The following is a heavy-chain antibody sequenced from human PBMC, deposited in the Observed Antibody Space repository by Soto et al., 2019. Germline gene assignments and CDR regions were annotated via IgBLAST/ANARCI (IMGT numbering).Heavy chain of an antibody. CDR3: VKYSKPVG. V-gene: IGHV3-64D*06. CDR2: IDKDGIRT. Sequence: GGSLRLSCAASGFIFHNYTMHWFRQAPGKGLEYVSTIDKDGIRTYYADSVKGRFTISRDNPKSTLYLEMRNLRLEDTAVYYCVKYSKPVGWGQGALATVSS. D-gene: IGHD1-26*01. CDR1: GFIFHNYT. J-gene: IGHJ4*02.